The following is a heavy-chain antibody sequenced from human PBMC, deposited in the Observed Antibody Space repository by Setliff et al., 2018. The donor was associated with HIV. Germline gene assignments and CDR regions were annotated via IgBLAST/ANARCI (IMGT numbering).Heavy chain of an antibody. J-gene: IGHJ4*02. CDR1: GYVFTDYD. Sequence: ASVKVSCKASGYVFTDYDIFWVRQAPGRGLEWIGWINVDSGNTKYLQDLQGRVTITKDRSASTAYMEVSNLRSEDMAVYYCARERDSNGYQFDYWGQGTLVTVSS. D-gene: IGHD3-22*01. CDR2: INVDSGNT. CDR3: ARERDSNGYQFDY. V-gene: IGHV1-18*03.